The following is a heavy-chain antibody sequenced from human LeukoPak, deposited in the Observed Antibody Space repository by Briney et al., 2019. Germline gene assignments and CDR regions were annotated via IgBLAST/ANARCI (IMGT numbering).Heavy chain of an antibody. CDR3: AKDRYSNYGNWFDP. Sequence: PGGSLRLSCAASGFTFDDYGMSWVRQAPGKGLEWVSGISGSGGSTYYADSVKGRFTISRDNSKNTLYLQMISLRAEDTAVYYCAKDRYSNYGNWFDPWGQGTLVTVFS. V-gene: IGHV3-23*01. J-gene: IGHJ5*02. D-gene: IGHD4-11*01. CDR1: GFTFDDYG. CDR2: ISGSGGST.